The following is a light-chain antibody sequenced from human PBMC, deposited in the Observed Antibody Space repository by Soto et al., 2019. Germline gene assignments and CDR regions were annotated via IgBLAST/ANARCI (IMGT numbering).Light chain of an antibody. J-gene: IGKJ4*01. V-gene: IGKV3-20*01. CDR2: GSS. CDR1: QDVDSNF. Sequence: IVLTQSPGTLSLSPGERATLSCRASQDVDSNFLAWYQQRPGQAPRLLICGSSRRATGIPDRFSGSGSGTDFTLTIRRVAAEDIAVYFCHQYYSSITFGGGTKVEVK. CDR3: HQYYSSIT.